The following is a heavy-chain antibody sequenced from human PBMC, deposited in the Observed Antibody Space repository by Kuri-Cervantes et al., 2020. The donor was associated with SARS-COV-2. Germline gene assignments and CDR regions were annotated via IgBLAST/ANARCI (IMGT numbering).Heavy chain of an antibody. CDR2: IYPGDSDT. V-gene: IGHV5-51*01. CDR1: GYSFTSYW. D-gene: IGHD2-2*01. J-gene: IGHJ5*02. CDR3: ARQIVVVPAAIYWFDP. Sequence: GESLKISCKGSGYSFTSYWIGWVRQMPGKGLEWMGIIYPGDSDTRYSPSFQGQVTISADKSISPAYLQWSSLKASDTAMYYCARQIVVVPAAIYWFDPWGQGTLVTVSS.